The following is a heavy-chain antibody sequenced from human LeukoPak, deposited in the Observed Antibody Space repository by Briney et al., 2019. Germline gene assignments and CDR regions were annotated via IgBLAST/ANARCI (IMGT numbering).Heavy chain of an antibody. Sequence: GGSLRLSCAASGFTFNSYALSWVRQAPGKGLEWVSTIGGGGENTYYADSVKGRFTISRDSSKDTVYLHMKSLRAEDTAAYFCAKVLTGSQDYWGQGTLVTVTS. J-gene: IGHJ4*02. CDR2: IGGGGENT. CDR1: GFTFNSYA. D-gene: IGHD1-14*01. CDR3: AKVLTGSQDY. V-gene: IGHV3-23*01.